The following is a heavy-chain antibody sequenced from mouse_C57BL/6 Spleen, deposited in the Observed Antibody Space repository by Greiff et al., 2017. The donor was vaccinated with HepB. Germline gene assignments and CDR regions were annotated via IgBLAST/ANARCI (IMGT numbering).Heavy chain of an antibody. D-gene: IGHD2-1*01. V-gene: IGHV3-6*01. CDR2: ISYDGSN. J-gene: IGHJ4*01. Sequence: ESGPGLVKPSQSLSLTCSVTGYSITSGYYWNWIRQFPGNKLEWMGYISYDGSNNYNPSLKNRISITRDTSKNQFFLKLNSVTTEDTATYYCAVNAMDYWGQGTSVTVSS. CDR1: GYSITSGYY. CDR3: AVNAMDY.